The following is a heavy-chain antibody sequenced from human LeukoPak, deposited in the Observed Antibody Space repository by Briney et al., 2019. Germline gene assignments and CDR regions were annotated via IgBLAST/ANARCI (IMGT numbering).Heavy chain of an antibody. Sequence: SETLPLTCTVSGGSTSSDYWSWIRQSPGKGLEWVGYVYNSGDTGKNPSLKSRVTILLDTSKNQCSLKLTSVSAADTAVYYCARLKLGAYFDLWGRGTLVTVSS. CDR1: GGSTSSDY. CDR3: ARLKLGAYFDL. D-gene: IGHD3-16*01. J-gene: IGHJ2*01. V-gene: IGHV4-59*08. CDR2: VYNSGDT.